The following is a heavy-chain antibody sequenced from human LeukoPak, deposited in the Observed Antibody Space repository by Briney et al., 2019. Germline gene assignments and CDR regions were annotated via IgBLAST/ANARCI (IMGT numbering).Heavy chain of an antibody. D-gene: IGHD7-27*01. CDR1: GFTFSGYS. V-gene: IGHV3-21*01. CDR2: ISSSSSYI. J-gene: IGHJ4*02. Sequence: GGSLRLSCAASGFTFSGYSMKWVRQAPGKGLEWVSSISSSSSYIYYADSVKGRFTISRDNAKNSLYLQMNSLRAEDTAVYYCASDLFTGDRGYYFDYWGQGTLVTVSS. CDR3: ASDLFTGDRGYYFDY.